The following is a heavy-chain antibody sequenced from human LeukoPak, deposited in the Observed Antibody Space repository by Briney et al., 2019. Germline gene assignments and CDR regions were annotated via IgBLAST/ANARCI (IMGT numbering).Heavy chain of an antibody. Sequence: ASVKVSCKASGYTFTSYGISWVRQAPGQGLEWMGWISAYNGNTNYAQKLQGRVTMTTDTSASTAYMELSSLRSEDTAVYYCARDSYGGNAKLDYWGQGTLVTVSS. D-gene: IGHD4-23*01. CDR2: ISAYNGNT. CDR1: GYTFTSYG. CDR3: ARDSYGGNAKLDY. V-gene: IGHV1-18*01. J-gene: IGHJ4*02.